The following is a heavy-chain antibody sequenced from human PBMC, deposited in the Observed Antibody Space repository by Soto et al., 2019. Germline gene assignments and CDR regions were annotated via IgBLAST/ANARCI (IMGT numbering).Heavy chain of an antibody. Sequence: QLHLQESGPGLVKPSETLSLMCTVSGDSISSSSYYWGWVRQPPGKGLEWIGSILYTGSTFYNPSLYSRVTISVDTYKNQFSLKMSSVTAADTAVYYCARHFGGYSYGYVFDSWGQGALVTVSS. CDR2: ILYTGST. CDR3: ARHFGGYSYGYVFDS. J-gene: IGHJ4*02. V-gene: IGHV4-39*01. D-gene: IGHD5-18*01. CDR1: GDSISSSSYY.